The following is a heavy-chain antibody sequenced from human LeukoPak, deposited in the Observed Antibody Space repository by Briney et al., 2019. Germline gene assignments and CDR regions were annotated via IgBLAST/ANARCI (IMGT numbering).Heavy chain of an antibody. CDR2: ISGSGGST. V-gene: IGHV3-23*01. CDR1: GFTFSSYS. D-gene: IGHD2-2*01. Sequence: PGGSLRLSCAASGFTFSSYSMNWVRQAPGKGLEWVSAISGSGGSTYYADSVKGRFTISRDNSKSTLYLQMNSLRAEDTAVYYCAKSGDCSSTSCYPHNWFDPWGQGTLVTVSS. CDR3: AKSGDCSSTSCYPHNWFDP. J-gene: IGHJ5*02.